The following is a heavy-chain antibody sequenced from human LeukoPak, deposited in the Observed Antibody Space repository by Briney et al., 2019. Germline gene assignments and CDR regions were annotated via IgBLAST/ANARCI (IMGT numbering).Heavy chain of an antibody. J-gene: IGHJ3*02. CDR2: IYTSGST. Sequence: SETLSLTCTVSGGSISSGSYYWSWIRQPAGKGLEWIGRIYTSGSTNYNPSLKSRVTISVDTSKNQFSLKLSSVTAADTAVYYCARESITMIVVAGKDAFDIWGQGTMVTVSS. CDR1: GGSISSGSYY. CDR3: ARESITMIVVAGKDAFDI. V-gene: IGHV4-61*02. D-gene: IGHD3-22*01.